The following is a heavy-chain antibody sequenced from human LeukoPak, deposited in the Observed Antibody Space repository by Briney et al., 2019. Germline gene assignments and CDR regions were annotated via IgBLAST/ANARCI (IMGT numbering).Heavy chain of an antibody. D-gene: IGHD3-22*01. J-gene: IGHJ4*02. Sequence: PGGSLRLSCAASGFTVSSNHMSWVRQAPGKGLEWVSVIYGGGSTYYADSVKGRFTISRDNSKNTLYLQMNSLRAEDTAVYYCARGSGYYLGNYWGQGTLVTVSS. CDR1: GFTVSSNH. V-gene: IGHV3-53*01. CDR2: IYGGGST. CDR3: ARGSGYYLGNY.